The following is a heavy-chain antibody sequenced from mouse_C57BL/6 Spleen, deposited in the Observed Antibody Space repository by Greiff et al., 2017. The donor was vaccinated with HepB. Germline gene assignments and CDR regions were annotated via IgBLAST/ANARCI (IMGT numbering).Heavy chain of an antibody. V-gene: IGHV1-64*01. CDR3: YYGSSYGYFDV. CDR2: IHPNSGST. Sequence: VQLQQPGAELVKPGASVKLSCKASGYTFTSYWMHWVKQRPGQGLEWIGMIHPNSGSTNYNEKFKSKATLTVDKSSSTAYMQLSSLTSEDSAVYYCYYGSSYGYFDVWGTGTTVTVSS. CDR1: GYTFTSYW. J-gene: IGHJ1*03. D-gene: IGHD1-1*01.